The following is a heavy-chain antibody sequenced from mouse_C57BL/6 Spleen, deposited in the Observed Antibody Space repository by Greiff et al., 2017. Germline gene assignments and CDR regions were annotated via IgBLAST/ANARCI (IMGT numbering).Heavy chain of an antibody. CDR3: ARSSGLDYYAMDY. CDR2: IDPSDSET. J-gene: IGHJ4*01. D-gene: IGHD3-2*02. Sequence: QVQLKQPGAELVRPGSSVKLSCKASGYTFTSYWMHWVKQRPIQGLEWIGNIDPSDSETHYNQKFKDKATLTVDKSSSTAYMQLSSLTSEDSAVYYCARSSGLDYYAMDYWGQGTSVTVSS. CDR1: GYTFTSYW. V-gene: IGHV1-52*01.